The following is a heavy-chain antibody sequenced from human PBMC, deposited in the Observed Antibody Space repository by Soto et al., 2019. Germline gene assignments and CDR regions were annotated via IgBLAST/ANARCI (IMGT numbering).Heavy chain of an antibody. Sequence: GGSLRLSCAASGFTFSSYSMNWVRQAPGKGLEWVSYISSSSSTIYYADSVKGRFTISRDNAKNSLYLQMNSLRDEDTAVYYCAGDPLRLRGVRFPSYFDYWGQGTLVTVSS. CDR2: ISSSSSTI. CDR1: GFTFSSYS. CDR3: AGDPLRLRGVRFPSYFDY. J-gene: IGHJ4*02. D-gene: IGHD2-8*01. V-gene: IGHV3-48*02.